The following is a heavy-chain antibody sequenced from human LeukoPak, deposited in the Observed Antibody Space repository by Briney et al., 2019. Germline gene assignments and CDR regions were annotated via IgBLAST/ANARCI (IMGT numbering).Heavy chain of an antibody. V-gene: IGHV3-30-3*01. J-gene: IGHJ4*02. Sequence: GRSLRLSCAASRFTFSNYAIHWVRQAPGKGLEWVAVISYDGSNKYYADSVKGRFTISRDNSKNMLYLQMNSLRAEDTAVYYCARDPCSGGSRYYFDYWGQGTLVTVSS. D-gene: IGHD2-15*01. CDR3: ARDPCSGGSRYYFDY. CDR2: ISYDGSNK. CDR1: RFTFSNYA.